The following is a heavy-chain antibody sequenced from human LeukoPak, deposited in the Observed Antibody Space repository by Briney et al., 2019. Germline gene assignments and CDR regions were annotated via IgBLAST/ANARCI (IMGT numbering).Heavy chain of an antibody. Sequence: GRSLRLSCAASGFTLSRYGMHWVRQAPGKGLEWVADIRSDGNNKYYADSVKGRFTISRDNSKNTLYLQMNSLRAEDTAVYYCAKHGPVPGVGYFAFDYWGQGTLVGVSS. CDR3: AKHGPVPGVGYFAFDY. CDR2: IRSDGNNK. D-gene: IGHD1-26*01. V-gene: IGHV3-33*06. J-gene: IGHJ4*02. CDR1: GFTLSRYG.